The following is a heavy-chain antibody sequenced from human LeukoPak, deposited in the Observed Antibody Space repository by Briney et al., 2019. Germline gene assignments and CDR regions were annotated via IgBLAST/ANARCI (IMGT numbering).Heavy chain of an antibody. J-gene: IGHJ3*02. V-gene: IGHV3-23*01. CDR2: ISGSGGST. CDR3: ANLDYYDYVWGSYRDAFDI. D-gene: IGHD3-16*02. CDR1: GFTFSSYA. Sequence: GGSPRLSCAASGFTFSSYAMSWVRQAPGKGLEWVSAISGSGGSTYYADSVKGRFTISRDNSKNTLYLQMNSLRAEDTAVYYCANLDYYDYVWGSYRDAFDIWGQGTMVTVSS.